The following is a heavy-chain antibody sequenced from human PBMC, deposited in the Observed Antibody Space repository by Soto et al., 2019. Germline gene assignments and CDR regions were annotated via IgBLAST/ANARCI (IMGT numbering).Heavy chain of an antibody. V-gene: IGHV1-8*01. CDR3: ARGRASGSYYLLDY. CDR2: INLNSGNI. Sequence: ASVKVSCKASGDTFTTYDISWVRQATGHGLEWMGWINLNSGNIGYAQRFQGRVTMTRDTAIRTAYMEVSSLRSDDTAVYYCARGRASGSYYLLDYWGQGTLVTVSS. D-gene: IGHD3-10*01. J-gene: IGHJ4*02. CDR1: GDTFTTYD.